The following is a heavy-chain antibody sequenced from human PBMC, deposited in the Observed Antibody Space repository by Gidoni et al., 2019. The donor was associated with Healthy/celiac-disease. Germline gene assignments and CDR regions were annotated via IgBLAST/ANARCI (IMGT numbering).Heavy chain of an antibody. D-gene: IGHD5-18*01. CDR3: AKERAWIQLWTGDY. Sequence: EVQLLESGGGLVQPGGSLRLSCAPSGFTFSSYAVSWVRQAPGKGLEWVSAISGSGGSTYYAGSVKGRFTISRDNSKNTLYLQMNSLRAEDTAVYYCAKERAWIQLWTGDYWGQGTLVTVSS. J-gene: IGHJ4*02. V-gene: IGHV3-23*01. CDR2: ISGSGGST. CDR1: GFTFSSYA.